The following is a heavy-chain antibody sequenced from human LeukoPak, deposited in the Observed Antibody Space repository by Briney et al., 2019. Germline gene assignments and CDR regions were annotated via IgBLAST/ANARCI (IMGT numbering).Heavy chain of an antibody. Sequence: SETLSLTCTVSGSSISSYYWGWIRQPPGKGLEWIGSIYYSGSTYYNPSLKSRVTISVDTSKNQFSLKLSSVTAADTAVYYCAGSGSYWLYYFDYWGQGTLVTVSS. CDR2: IYYSGST. CDR3: AGSGSYWLYYFDY. D-gene: IGHD1-26*01. CDR1: GSSISSYY. V-gene: IGHV4-39*07. J-gene: IGHJ4*02.